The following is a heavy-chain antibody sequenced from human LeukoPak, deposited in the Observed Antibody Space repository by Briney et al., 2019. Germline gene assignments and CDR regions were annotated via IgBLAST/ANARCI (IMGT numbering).Heavy chain of an antibody. CDR2: MTPNSGNT. CDR1: GYTFTSYD. Sequence: GASVKVSCKASGYTFTSYDINWVRQATGRGLEWMGSMTPNSGNTAYAQKFQGRVTMTRDTSISTAYMELSRLRSDDTAVYYCAREDILTGYYPSNIDYWGQGTLVTVSS. V-gene: IGHV1-8*01. CDR3: AREDILTGYYPSNIDY. D-gene: IGHD3-9*01. J-gene: IGHJ4*02.